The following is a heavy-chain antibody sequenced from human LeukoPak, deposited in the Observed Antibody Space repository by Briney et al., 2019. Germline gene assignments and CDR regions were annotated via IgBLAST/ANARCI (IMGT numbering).Heavy chain of an antibody. CDR1: GFTFSSYW. Sequence: GGSLRLSCAASGFTFSSYWMSWVRQAPGKGLEWVANIKQDGSEKYYVDSVEGRFTISRDNAKNSLYLQMNSLRAEDTAVYYCARSFSGYCSGGSCYPRGWFDPWGQGTLVTVSS. V-gene: IGHV3-7*01. D-gene: IGHD2-15*01. J-gene: IGHJ5*02. CDR3: ARSFSGYCSGGSCYPRGWFDP. CDR2: IKQDGSEK.